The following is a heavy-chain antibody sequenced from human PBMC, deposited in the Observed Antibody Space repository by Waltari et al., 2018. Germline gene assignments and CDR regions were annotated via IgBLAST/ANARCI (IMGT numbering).Heavy chain of an antibody. CDR1: NR. CDR3: ARDRGRGLYLDT. D-gene: IGHD2-15*01. J-gene: IGHJ5*02. CDR2: VRTAGKT. V-gene: IGHV4-4*01. Sequence: NRVGRDRQTPGKGVEVLGQVRTAGKTNDNPSLDSRVAISMDTSTSRFSLTLASVSAADTAVDFCARDRGRGLYLDTWGQGILVTVSP.